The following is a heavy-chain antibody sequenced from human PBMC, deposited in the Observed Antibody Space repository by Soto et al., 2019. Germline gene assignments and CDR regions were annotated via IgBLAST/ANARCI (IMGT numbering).Heavy chain of an antibody. CDR1: GFTFSSYA. Sequence: PGGSLRLSCAASGFTFSSYAMHWVRQAPGKGLEWVAVISYDGSNKYYADSVKGRFTLSRDNSKNTLYLQLNSLRAEDTAVYYCARDGLLGYFDYWGQGTLVTVSS. D-gene: IGHD3-16*01. CDR2: ISYDGSNK. V-gene: IGHV3-30-3*01. CDR3: ARDGLLGYFDY. J-gene: IGHJ4*02.